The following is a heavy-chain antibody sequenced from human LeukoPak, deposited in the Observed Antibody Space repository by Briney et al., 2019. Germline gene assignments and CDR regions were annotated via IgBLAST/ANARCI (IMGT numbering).Heavy chain of an antibody. Sequence: GESLKISCKASGYSFTNYWISWVRQMPGKGLEWMGRIDPSDSYTNYSPSIQGHVTISADNSIGTVSLQWSRLKASDTAIYYCARTRGYGDYYFDSWGQGTLVTVSS. J-gene: IGHJ4*02. V-gene: IGHV5-10-1*01. D-gene: IGHD4-17*01. CDR2: IDPSDSYT. CDR3: ARTRGYGDYYFDS. CDR1: GYSFTNYW.